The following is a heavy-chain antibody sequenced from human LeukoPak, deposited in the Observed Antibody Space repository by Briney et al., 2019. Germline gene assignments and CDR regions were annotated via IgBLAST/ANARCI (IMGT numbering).Heavy chain of an antibody. CDR2: IIPILGIA. CDR1: GGTFSSYA. V-gene: IGHV1-69*04. Sequence: SVKVSCKASGGTFSSYAVSWVRQAPGQGLEWMGRIIPILGIANYAQKFQGRVTITADKSTSTAYMELSSLRSEDTAVYYCARATTVTTYGYFQHWGQGTLVTVSS. CDR3: ARATTVTTYGYFQH. D-gene: IGHD4-17*01. J-gene: IGHJ1*01.